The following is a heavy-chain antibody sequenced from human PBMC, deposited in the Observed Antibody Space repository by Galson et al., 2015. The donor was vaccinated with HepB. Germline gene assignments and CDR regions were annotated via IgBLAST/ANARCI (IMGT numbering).Heavy chain of an antibody. J-gene: IGHJ6*03. Sequence: SVKVSCKASRGTFNSFAISWVRQAPGQGLEWMGGTIPVFGTPNYAQKFQGRVTITADESTSTAYLELSSLRSEDTAVYYCARHRIAVADAYYYYYMDVWGKGTTVTVSS. V-gene: IGHV1-69*13. D-gene: IGHD6-19*01. CDR3: ARHRIAVADAYYYYYMDV. CDR1: RGTFNSFA. CDR2: TIPVFGTP.